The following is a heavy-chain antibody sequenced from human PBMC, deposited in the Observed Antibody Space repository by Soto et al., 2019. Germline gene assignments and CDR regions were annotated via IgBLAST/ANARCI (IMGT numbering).Heavy chain of an antibody. CDR2: ISYDGSNK. CDR1: GFTFSSYA. J-gene: IGHJ6*02. Sequence: QVQLVESGGGVVQPWRSLRLSCAASGFTFSSYAMHWVRQAPGKGLEWVAVISYDGSNKYYADSVQGRFTISRDNSKKPLYLQMNSLRSEDTAVYYCARDRRRLVPAAICYGMDVWGQGTTVTVSS. D-gene: IGHD2-2*01. V-gene: IGHV3-30-3*01. CDR3: ARDRRRLVPAAICYGMDV.